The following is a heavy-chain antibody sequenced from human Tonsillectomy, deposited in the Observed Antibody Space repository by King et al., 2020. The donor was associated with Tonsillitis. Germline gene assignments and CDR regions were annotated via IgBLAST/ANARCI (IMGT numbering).Heavy chain of an antibody. Sequence: VQLQESGPGLVKPSQTLSLTCTVSGGSISSGDYYWSWIRQPPGKGLEWIGYIYYSGSTYYNPSLKSRVTISVDTSKNQFSLKLSSVTAADTAVYYCARDMNYFDSIGYPPFNWFDPWGQGTLVTVSS. CDR1: GGSISSGDYY. V-gene: IGHV4-30-4*01. CDR3: ARDMNYFDSIGYPPFNWFDP. D-gene: IGHD3-22*01. J-gene: IGHJ5*02. CDR2: IYYSGST.